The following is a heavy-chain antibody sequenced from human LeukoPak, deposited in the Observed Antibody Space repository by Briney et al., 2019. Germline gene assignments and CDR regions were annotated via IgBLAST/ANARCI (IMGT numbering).Heavy chain of an antibody. J-gene: IGHJ6*03. CDR2: IYYSGST. CDR1: GGSISSSSYY. D-gene: IGHD2-2*01. V-gene: IGHV4-39*07. Sequence: SETLSLTCTVSGGSISSSSYYWGWIRQPPGKGLEWIGSIYYSGSTYYNPSLKSRVTISIDTSKNQFSLKLTSVTAADTAVYYCARDFCGSTSCYAPWRDNYYYYMDVWGKGTTVTVSS. CDR3: ARDFCGSTSCYAPWRDNYYYYMDV.